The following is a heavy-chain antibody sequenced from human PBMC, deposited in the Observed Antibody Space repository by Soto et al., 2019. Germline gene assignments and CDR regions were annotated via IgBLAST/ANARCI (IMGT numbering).Heavy chain of an antibody. J-gene: IGHJ6*02. V-gene: IGHV3-53*01. CDR3: ARYCSSTSRPRYVMAV. CDR1: ELIVSSNF. D-gene: IGHD2-2*01. Sequence: PGGSLRLSCAASELIVSSNFMSWVRQAPGKGLEWVSIIYGGGTIYYADAVKGRFTISRDNSKNTLYLQMNALKAEDTAVYYCARYCSSTSRPRYVMAVWGRGTTVTV. CDR2: IYGGGTI.